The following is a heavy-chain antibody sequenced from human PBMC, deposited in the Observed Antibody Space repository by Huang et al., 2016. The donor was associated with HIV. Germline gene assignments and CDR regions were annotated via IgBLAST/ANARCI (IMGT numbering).Heavy chain of an antibody. CDR1: GFTFRDHP. D-gene: IGHD6-19*01. CDR3: ARDTTTVAGLDF. V-gene: IGHV3-30*14. CDR2: ISFDGRNK. J-gene: IGHJ4*02. Sequence: QVQLVESGGGVVQPGRSLRLFCAVSGFTFRDHPMHWVRQGPGKGLGLVAVISFDGRNKFYADFVRGRFTISRDNSKNILYLQLNSLTPADTSIYYCARDTTTVAGLDFWGQGALVTVSS.